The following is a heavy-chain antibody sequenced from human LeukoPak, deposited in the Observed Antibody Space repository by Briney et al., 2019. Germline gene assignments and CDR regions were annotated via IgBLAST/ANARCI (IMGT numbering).Heavy chain of an antibody. D-gene: IGHD2/OR15-2a*01. CDR3: VSFYETY. V-gene: IGHV3-74*01. Sequence: GGSLRLSCAASGNYWMHWVRQVPGKGLVWVSHINSDGSWTSYADSVKGRFTISKDNAKNTVYLQMNSLRAENTAVYYCVSFYETYWGRGTLVTVSS. CDR2: INSDGSWT. CDR1: GNYW. J-gene: IGHJ4*02.